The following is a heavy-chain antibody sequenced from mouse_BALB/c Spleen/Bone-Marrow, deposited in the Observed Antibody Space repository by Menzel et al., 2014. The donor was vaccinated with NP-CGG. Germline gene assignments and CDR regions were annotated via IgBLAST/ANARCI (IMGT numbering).Heavy chain of an antibody. CDR2: ISTYYGDA. J-gene: IGHJ4*01. CDR1: GYTFTDYA. Sequence: VHLVESGAELVRPGVSVKISCRGSGYTFTDYAMHWVKQSHAKSLEWIGVISTYYGDASYNQKFKGKATMTVDKSSSTAYMELARLTSEDSAIYYCARDAMDYWGQGTSVTVSS. V-gene: IGHV1S137*01. CDR3: ARDAMDY.